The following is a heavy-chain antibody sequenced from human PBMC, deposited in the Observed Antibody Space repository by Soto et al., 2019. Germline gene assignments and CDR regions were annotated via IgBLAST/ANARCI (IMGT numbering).Heavy chain of an antibody. J-gene: IGHJ6*02. CDR2: ISAYNGNT. Sequence: ASVKVSCKASGYTFTSYGISGVRQAPGQGLEWMGWISAYNGNTNYAQKLQGRVTMTTDTSTSTAYMELRSLRSDDTAVYYCARDVVLMVYATHAYYSYGMDVWGQGTTVTVSS. CDR3: ARDVVLMVYATHAYYSYGMDV. V-gene: IGHV1-18*01. CDR1: GYTFTSYG. D-gene: IGHD2-8*01.